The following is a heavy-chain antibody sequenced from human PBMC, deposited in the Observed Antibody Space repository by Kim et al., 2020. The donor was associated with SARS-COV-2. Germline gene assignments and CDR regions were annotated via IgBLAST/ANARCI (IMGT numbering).Heavy chain of an antibody. D-gene: IGHD6-13*01. V-gene: IGHV3-11*01. J-gene: IGHJ6*02. CDR2: ISSSGSTI. CDR3: ARYSSSRYYYYYYGMDV. Sequence: GGSLRLSCAASGFTFSDYYMSWIRQAPGKGLEWVSYISSSGSTIYYADSVKGRFTISRDNAKNSLYLQMNSLRAEDTAVYYCARYSSSRYYYYYYGMDVWGQGTTVTVSS. CDR1: GFTFSDYY.